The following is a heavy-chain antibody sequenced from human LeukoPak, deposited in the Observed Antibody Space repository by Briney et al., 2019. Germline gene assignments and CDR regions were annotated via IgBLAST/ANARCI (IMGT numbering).Heavy chain of an antibody. D-gene: IGHD2-2*01. CDR1: GCTFSSDT. CDR3: EGVRIMGMPDY. J-gene: IGHJ4*02. Sequence: GGSLRLSCAASGCTFSSDTMNWIRQAPGKGLEWVSCIGSSGYYIYYADSVKGRFTISRDNANNSLYLHMNSLRAEHTAVYYCEGVRIMGMPDYWGQGTLVTVSS. V-gene: IGHV3-21*01. CDR2: IGSSGYYI.